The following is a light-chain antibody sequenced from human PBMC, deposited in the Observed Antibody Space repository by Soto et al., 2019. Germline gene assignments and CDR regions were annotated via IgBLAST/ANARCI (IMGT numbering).Light chain of an antibody. CDR2: GAS. J-gene: IGKJ1*01. V-gene: IGKV3-15*01. CDR1: QSVSSN. CDR3: HQYNNWPPWT. Sequence: EIGMKQSPATLSVYKWERATLSCMASQSVSSNLAWYQQKPVQAPRLLIYGASTRATGIPAMFSGSGSGTEFTLTISSLQSEDYAVYYCHQYNNWPPWTFGQVTIVDIK.